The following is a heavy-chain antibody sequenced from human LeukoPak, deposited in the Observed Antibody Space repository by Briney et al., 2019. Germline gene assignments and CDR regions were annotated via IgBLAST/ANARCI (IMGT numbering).Heavy chain of an antibody. Sequence: GESLKISCKGSGYSFTYYWIGWVRQMPGKGLEWMGIIYPGDSDTRHSPSFQGQVTISVDKSISTAYLQWSSLKALDTAMYYCARQDGDGFYYFDYWGQGTLVTVSS. CDR2: IYPGDSDT. CDR1: GYSFTYYW. J-gene: IGHJ4*02. CDR3: ARQDGDGFYYFDY. V-gene: IGHV5-51*01. D-gene: IGHD5-24*01.